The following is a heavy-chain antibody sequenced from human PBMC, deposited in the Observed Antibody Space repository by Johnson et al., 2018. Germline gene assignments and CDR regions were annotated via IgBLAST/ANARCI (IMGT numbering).Heavy chain of an antibody. CDR1: GFTFTSSA. CDR2: LVVGSTKT. Sequence: QLQESGAEVKKPGTSVKVSCKASGFTFTSSAVQWVRQARGQRLEWIGRLVVGSTKTNFAQKFQQRVTMTRDRSTDTAYMELSSLRAEDAAVYYCARGYSSGLGYYMDVWGKGTTVTVSS. V-gene: IGHV1-58*01. CDR3: ARGYSSGLGYYMDV. J-gene: IGHJ6*03. D-gene: IGHD6-19*01.